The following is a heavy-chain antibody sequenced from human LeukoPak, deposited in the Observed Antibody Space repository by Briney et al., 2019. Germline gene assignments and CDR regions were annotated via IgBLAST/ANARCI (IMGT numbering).Heavy chain of an antibody. Sequence: ASVKVSCKASGYTFTGYYIHWVRQAPGQGLEWMGWINPNSGGTNYAQKFQGRVTMTRDTSISTAYMELSRLRSDDTAVYYCAREAVFGYDSSGYYPDYWGQGTLVTVSS. D-gene: IGHD3-22*01. CDR3: AREAVFGYDSSGYYPDY. V-gene: IGHV1-2*02. J-gene: IGHJ4*02. CDR2: INPNSGGT. CDR1: GYTFTGYY.